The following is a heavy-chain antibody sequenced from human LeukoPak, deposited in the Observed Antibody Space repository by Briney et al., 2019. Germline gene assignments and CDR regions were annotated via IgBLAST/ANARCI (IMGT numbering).Heavy chain of an antibody. V-gene: IGHV4-59*01. D-gene: IGHD6-19*01. CDR3: ARDRGIAVAGDFDY. Sequence: SETLSLTCTVSGGSISSYYWSWIRQPPGKGLEWIGYTYYSGSTNYNPSLKSRVTISVDTSKNQFSLKLSSVTAADTAVYYCARDRGIAVAGDFDYWGQGTLVTVSS. J-gene: IGHJ4*02. CDR1: GGSISSYY. CDR2: TYYSGST.